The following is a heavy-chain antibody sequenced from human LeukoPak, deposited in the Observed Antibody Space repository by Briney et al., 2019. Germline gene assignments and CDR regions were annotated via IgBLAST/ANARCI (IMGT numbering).Heavy chain of an antibody. CDR1: GGSISSGGYS. Sequence: PSETLSLTCGVSGGSISSGGYSWSWIRQPPGKGLESIGYIYHSGSTYYNPSLKSRVTISVDRSKNQFSLKLGSVTAADTAVYYCARGGNCGGDCPFDYWGQGTLVPVSS. CDR3: ARGGNCGGDCPFDY. V-gene: IGHV4-30-2*01. D-gene: IGHD2-21*02. J-gene: IGHJ4*02. CDR2: IYHSGST.